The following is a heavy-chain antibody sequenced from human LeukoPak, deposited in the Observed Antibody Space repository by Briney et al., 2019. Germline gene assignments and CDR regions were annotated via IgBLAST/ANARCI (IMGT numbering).Heavy chain of an antibody. J-gene: IGHJ4*02. CDR3: AKDLGAAGVDY. CDR1: GFTFSSYG. Sequence: PGGSLRLSCAASGFTFSSYGMHWVRQAPGKGLEWVAVISYDGSNKYYADSVKGRFTISRDNSKNTLYLQMNSLRAEDTAVYYCAKDLGAAGVDYWGQGTLVTVSS. D-gene: IGHD6-13*01. CDR2: ISYDGSNK. V-gene: IGHV3-30*18.